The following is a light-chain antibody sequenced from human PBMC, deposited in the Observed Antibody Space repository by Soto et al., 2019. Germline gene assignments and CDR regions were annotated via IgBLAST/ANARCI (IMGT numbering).Light chain of an antibody. CDR3: QQYDNHST. Sequence: GDRVTFTCRASQNVSRLLAWYQQKPGKAPHLLIYEASTLESGVPSRCTGSGSGTAFTLTISSLQPDDFATYYCQQYDNHSTFGPGTKVDIK. V-gene: IGKV1-5*03. J-gene: IGKJ3*01. CDR2: EAS. CDR1: QNVSRL.